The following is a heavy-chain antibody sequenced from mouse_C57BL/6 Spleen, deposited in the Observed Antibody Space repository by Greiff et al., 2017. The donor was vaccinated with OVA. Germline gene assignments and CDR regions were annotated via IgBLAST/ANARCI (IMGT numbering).Heavy chain of an antibody. CDR1: GYAFSSSW. J-gene: IGHJ4*01. CDR2: IYPGDGDT. V-gene: IGHV1-82*01. D-gene: IGHD2-4*01. Sequence: VQLHQSGPELVKPGASVKISCKASGYAFSSSWMTWVKQRPGKGLEWIGRIYPGDGDTNYNGKFKGKATLTADKSSSTAYMQLSSLTSEDSAVYVCAREEGLRRGYAMDYWGQGTSVTVSS. CDR3: AREEGLRRGYAMDY.